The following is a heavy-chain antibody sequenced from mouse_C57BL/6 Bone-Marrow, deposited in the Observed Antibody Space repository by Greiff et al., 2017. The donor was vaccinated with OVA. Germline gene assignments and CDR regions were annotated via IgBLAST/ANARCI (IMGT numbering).Heavy chain of an antibody. Sequence: VQLKESGPELVKPGASVKIPCKASGYTFTDYNMDWVKQSHGKSLEWIGDINPNNGGTIYNQKFKGKATLTVDKSSSTAYMELRSLTSEDTAVYYCARPAYYGSSPSFYFDVWGTGTTVTVSS. V-gene: IGHV1-18*01. CDR2: INPNNGGT. CDR1: GYTFTDYN. CDR3: ARPAYYGSSPSFYFDV. D-gene: IGHD1-1*01. J-gene: IGHJ1*03.